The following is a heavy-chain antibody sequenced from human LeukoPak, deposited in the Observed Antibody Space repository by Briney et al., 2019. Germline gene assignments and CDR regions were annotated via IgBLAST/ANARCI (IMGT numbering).Heavy chain of an antibody. D-gene: IGHD2-21*02. CDR1: GFTFSSYA. CDR2: ISGSGGST. Sequence: GGSLRLSCAASGFTFSSYAMSWVRQAPGKGLEWVSGISGSGGSTYYADSVKGRFTISRDNAKNSLYLQMNSLRAEDTAVYYCARAYCGGDCYTFDYWGQGTLVTVSS. V-gene: IGHV3-23*01. J-gene: IGHJ4*02. CDR3: ARAYCGGDCYTFDY.